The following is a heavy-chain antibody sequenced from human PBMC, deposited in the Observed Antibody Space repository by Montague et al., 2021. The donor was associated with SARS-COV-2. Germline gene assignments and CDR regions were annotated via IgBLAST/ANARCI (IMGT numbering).Heavy chain of an antibody. V-gene: IGHV4-31*03. D-gene: IGHD2-21*01. Sequence: LVKPTQTLTLTCTVSGGSISSGSYYWSWIRQHPGKGLEWIGYIYYSGSSYYNPSLKSRVTISVDTSKSQFSLRLSSVTAADTAVYYCARARTSLIVVVNEFDYWGQGTLVTVSS. CDR2: IYYSGSS. CDR3: ARARTSLIVVVNEFDY. J-gene: IGHJ4*02. CDR1: GGSISSGSYY.